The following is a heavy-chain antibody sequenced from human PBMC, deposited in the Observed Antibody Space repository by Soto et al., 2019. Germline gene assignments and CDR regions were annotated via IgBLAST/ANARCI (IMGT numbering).Heavy chain of an antibody. D-gene: IGHD3-9*01. CDR2: ISYDGSNR. CDR1: GFTFSSYA. Sequence: GGSLRLSCAASGFTFSSYAMHWVRQAPGKGLEWVAVISYDGSNRYYADSVKGRLTISRDNSKNTLFLQMNSLRAEDTAVYYCARNILTDYFYYYAIDAWGQGTTVTVSS. V-gene: IGHV3-30-3*01. CDR3: ARNILTDYFYYYAIDA. J-gene: IGHJ6*02.